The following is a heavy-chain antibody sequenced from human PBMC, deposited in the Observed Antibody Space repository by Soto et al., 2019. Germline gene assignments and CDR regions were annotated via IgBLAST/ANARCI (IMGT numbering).Heavy chain of an antibody. Sequence: GGSLRLSCAASGFTVSSYAMSWVRQAPGKGLEWVSAISGSGGSTYYADSVKGRFTISRDNSKNTLYLQMNSLRAEDTAVYYCAKTQRAAGTGDYWGQGTLVTVSS. CDR2: ISGSGGST. D-gene: IGHD6-19*01. CDR3: AKTQRAAGTGDY. V-gene: IGHV3-23*01. CDR1: GFTVSSYA. J-gene: IGHJ4*02.